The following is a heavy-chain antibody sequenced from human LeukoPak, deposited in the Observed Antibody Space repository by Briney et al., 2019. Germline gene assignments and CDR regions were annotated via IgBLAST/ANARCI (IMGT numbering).Heavy chain of an antibody. CDR1: GFTFSDYY. D-gene: IGHD5-12*01. CDR2: ISSSGSTI. J-gene: IGHJ5*02. V-gene: IGHV3-11*01. CDR3: AKGIVATIIYWFDP. Sequence: GGSLRLSCAASGFTFSDYYMSWIRQAPGKGLEWVSYISSSGSTIYYADSVKGRFTISRDNAKNSLYLQMNSLRAEDTAVYYCAKGIVATIIYWFDPWGQGTLVTVSS.